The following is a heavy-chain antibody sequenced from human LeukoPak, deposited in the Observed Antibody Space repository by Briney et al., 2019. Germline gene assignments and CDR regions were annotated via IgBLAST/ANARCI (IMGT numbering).Heavy chain of an antibody. CDR1: GFTFSSYG. V-gene: IGHV3-33*01. CDR2: IWYDGSNK. Sequence: GGSLRLSCAASGFTFSSYGMHWVRQAPGEGLEWVAVIWYDGSNKYYADSVKGRFTISRDNSKNTLYLQMNSLRAEDTAVYYCAREWELYYFDYWGQGTLVTVSS. J-gene: IGHJ4*02. D-gene: IGHD1-26*01. CDR3: AREWELYYFDY.